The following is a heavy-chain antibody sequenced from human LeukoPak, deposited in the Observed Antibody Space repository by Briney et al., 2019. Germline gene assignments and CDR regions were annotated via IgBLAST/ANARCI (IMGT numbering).Heavy chain of an antibody. D-gene: IGHD6-19*01. J-gene: IGHJ3*02. Sequence: SETLSPTCTVSGGSISSSSYYWGWIRQPPGKGLEWIGSIYYSGSTYYNPSLKSRVTISVDTSKNQFSLKLSSVTAADTAVYYCARDLKGSSGWSPLHAFDIWGQGTMVTVSS. CDR2: IYYSGST. CDR3: ARDLKGSSGWSPLHAFDI. CDR1: GGSISSSSYY. V-gene: IGHV4-39*07.